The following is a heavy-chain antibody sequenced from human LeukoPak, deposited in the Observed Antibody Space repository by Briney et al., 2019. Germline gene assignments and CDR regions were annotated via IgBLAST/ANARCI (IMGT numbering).Heavy chain of an antibody. J-gene: IGHJ5*02. CDR3: AKDVIIQVVAATFDP. D-gene: IGHD2-15*01. Sequence: GGSLRLSCAASGFTFSSYAMSWVREAPGKGLEWVSAISGSGGSTYYADSVKGRFTISRDNSKNTLYLQMNSLRAEDTAVYYCAKDVIIQVVAATFDPWGQGILVTVSS. V-gene: IGHV3-23*01. CDR2: ISGSGGST. CDR1: GFTFSSYA.